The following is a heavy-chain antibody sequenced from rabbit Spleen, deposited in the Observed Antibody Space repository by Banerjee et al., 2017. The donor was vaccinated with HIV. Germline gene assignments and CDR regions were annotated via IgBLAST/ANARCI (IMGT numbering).Heavy chain of an antibody. J-gene: IGHJ4*01. CDR2: IDIGSNGFT. Sequence: QSLEESGGDLVKPGASLTLTCKASGLDFSGDSYDSYMCWVRQAPGKGLEWIACIDIGSNGFTYFASWAKGRFTISKTSSTTVTLQMTSLTAADTATYFCARRDRNISGSTLWGPGTLVTVS. CDR1: GLDFSGDSY. V-gene: IGHV1S40*01. CDR3: ARRDRNISGSTL. D-gene: IGHD1-1*01.